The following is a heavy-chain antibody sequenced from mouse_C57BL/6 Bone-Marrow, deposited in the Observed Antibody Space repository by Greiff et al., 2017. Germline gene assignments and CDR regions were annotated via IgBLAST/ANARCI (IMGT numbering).Heavy chain of an antibody. D-gene: IGHD2-3*01. V-gene: IGHV1-22*01. J-gene: IGHJ2*01. Sequence: EVQLQQSGPELVKPGASVKMSCKASGYTFTDYNMHWVKQSHGKSLEWIGYINPNNGGTSYNQKFKGKATLTVNKSSSTAYMELRSLTSEDSAVYYCARGGWLPYYFDYWGQGTTLTVSS. CDR1: GYTFTDYN. CDR3: ARGGWLPYYFDY. CDR2: INPNNGGT.